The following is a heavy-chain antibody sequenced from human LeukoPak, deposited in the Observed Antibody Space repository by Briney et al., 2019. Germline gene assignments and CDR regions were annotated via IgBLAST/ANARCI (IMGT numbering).Heavy chain of an antibody. Sequence: VASVTVSCTASGGTFSSYAISWVRQAPGQGLEWMGGIIPIFGTANYAQKFQGRVTITADESTSTAYMELSSLRSEDTAVYYCARRDDYYYYGMDVWGQGTTVTVSS. J-gene: IGHJ6*02. CDR3: ARRDDYYYYGMDV. CDR1: GGTFSSYA. V-gene: IGHV1-69*01. CDR2: IIPIFGTA.